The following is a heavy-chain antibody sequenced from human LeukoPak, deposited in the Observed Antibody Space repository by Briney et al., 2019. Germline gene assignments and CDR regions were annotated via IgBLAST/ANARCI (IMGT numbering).Heavy chain of an antibody. J-gene: IGHJ4*02. CDR3: ARAYTNGDYFDY. CDR1: GFTFSTYS. Sequence: GGSLRLSCAASGFTFSTYSLSWVRQAPGKGLEWVSCIRGSTASIYYSDSVKGRFTISRDNAKNTLYLQMNSLRPEDTAVYYCARAYTNGDYFDYWGQGALVTVSS. CDR2: IRGSTASI. D-gene: IGHD4-17*01. V-gene: IGHV3-21*06.